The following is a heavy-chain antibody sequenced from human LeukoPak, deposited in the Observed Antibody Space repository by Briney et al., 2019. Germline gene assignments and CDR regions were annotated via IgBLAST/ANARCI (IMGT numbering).Heavy chain of an antibody. J-gene: IGHJ5*02. V-gene: IGHV4-59*01. D-gene: IGHD1-26*01. CDR1: GGSISCYY. CDR2: IYYSGST. Sequence: SETLSLTCTASGGSISCYYWSWLRQPPGGGLEWIGYIYYSGSTNYNPSLKSRVTISVDTSKNQFSLKLSSVTAADTAVYYCARVPLGAFDPWGQGTLVTVSS. CDR3: ARVPLGAFDP.